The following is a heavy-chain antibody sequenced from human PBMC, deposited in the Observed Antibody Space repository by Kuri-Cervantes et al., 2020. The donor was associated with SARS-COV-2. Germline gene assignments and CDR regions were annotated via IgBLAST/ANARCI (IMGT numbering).Heavy chain of an antibody. J-gene: IGHJ3*02. CDR1: GFIFSGYC. V-gene: IGHV3-7*03. CDR2: IKQDGSEE. Sequence: GGSLRLSCAASGFIFSGYCMTWVRQAPGKGLEWVANIKQDGSEEYYVDSVKGRFTISRDNATNSLYLQMNSLRAEDTAVYYCAREDSGTNDAFDIWGQGATVTVSS. D-gene: IGHD3-10*01. CDR3: AREDSGTNDAFDI.